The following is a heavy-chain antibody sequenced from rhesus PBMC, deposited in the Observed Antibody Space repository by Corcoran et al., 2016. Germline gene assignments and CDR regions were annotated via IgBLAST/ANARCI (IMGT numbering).Heavy chain of an antibody. J-gene: IGHJ6*01. CDR3: ARDWGMWTGYSLDS. Sequence: QVQLQESGPGVVKPSETLSLTCAVSGGSISDNYRWSWIRQPPGTGLEWLGFIYGSGTSTKDNPDFNSRVTSSKDTSKNQCSLNLISVTAADTAVDYCARDWGMWTGYSLDSWGQGVVVTVSS. CDR1: GGSISDNYR. D-gene: IGHD3-3*01. CDR2: IYGSGTST. V-gene: IGHV4S10*01.